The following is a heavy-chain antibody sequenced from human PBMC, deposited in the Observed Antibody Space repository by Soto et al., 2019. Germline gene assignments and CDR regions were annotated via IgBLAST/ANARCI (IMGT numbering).Heavy chain of an antibody. CDR3: AREDDGGDRDYYGLDV. J-gene: IGHJ6*02. V-gene: IGHV4-30-4*01. CDR1: GGSISSEHYH. Sequence: SETLSLTCNVSGGSISSEHYHGTWIRQSPGKGLEWIGYIHYSGSIYYNPSLQSRVTMSVDTSKNLFSLKLSSVSAADTAVYFCAREDDGGDRDYYGLDVWGQGTTVTVSS. D-gene: IGHD2-21*02. CDR2: IHYSGSI.